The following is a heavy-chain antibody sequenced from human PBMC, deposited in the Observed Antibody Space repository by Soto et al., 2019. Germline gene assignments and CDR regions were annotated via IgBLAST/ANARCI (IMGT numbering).Heavy chain of an antibody. J-gene: IGHJ3*02. Sequence: PGGSLRLSCAASGFTFSSYAMSWVRQAPGKGLEWVSAISGSGGSTYYADSVKGRFTISRDNSKNTLYLQMNSLRAEDTAVYYCAKAAGYSGYDLLQAFDIWGQGTMVTVSS. CDR1: GFTFSSYA. D-gene: IGHD5-12*01. V-gene: IGHV3-23*01. CDR3: AKAAGYSGYDLLQAFDI. CDR2: ISGSGGST.